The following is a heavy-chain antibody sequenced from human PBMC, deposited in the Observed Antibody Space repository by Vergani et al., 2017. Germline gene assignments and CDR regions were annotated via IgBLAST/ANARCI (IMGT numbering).Heavy chain of an antibody. V-gene: IGHV4-34*01. CDR2: INHSGST. J-gene: IGHJ5*02. CDR3: AILRGPIAVDMRGRFDP. Sequence: QVQLQQWGAGLLKPSETLSLTCAVYGGSFSGYYWSWIRQPPGKGLEWIGEINHSGSTNYNPSLKSRVTISVDTSKNQFSLKLSSVTAADTAVYYCAILRGPIAVDMRGRFDPWGQGTLVTVSS. CDR1: GGSFSGYY. D-gene: IGHD6-19*01.